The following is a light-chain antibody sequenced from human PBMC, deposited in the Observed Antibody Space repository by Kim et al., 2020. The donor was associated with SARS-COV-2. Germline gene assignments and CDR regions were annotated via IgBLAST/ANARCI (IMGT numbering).Light chain of an antibody. CDR2: GAS. CDR3: QQYNSCTLT. V-gene: IGKV3D-15*01. Sequence: PGEDALLSCTTLLSRRGNLAWYQQKGGQAHRLLIYGASSKATGIPDRFSGSGYVTEFTLTISRLQSEDFAVYYCQQYNSCTLTFGVGTKVDIK. J-gene: IGKJ4*01. CDR1: LSRRGN.